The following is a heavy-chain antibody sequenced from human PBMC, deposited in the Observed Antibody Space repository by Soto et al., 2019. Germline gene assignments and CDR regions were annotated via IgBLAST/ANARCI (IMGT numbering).Heavy chain of an antibody. CDR1: GFTFSSYG. CDR3: ARRWGYDAFDI. V-gene: IGHV3-33*01. CDR2: IWYDGSNK. J-gene: IGHJ3*02. Sequence: QVQLVESGGGVVQPGRSLRLSCAASGFTFSSYGMQWVRQAPGKGLEWVAVIWYDGSNKYYADSVKGRFTISRDNSKNTLYLQMNSLRAEDTAVYYCARRWGYDAFDIWGQGTMVTVSS. D-gene: IGHD3-16*01.